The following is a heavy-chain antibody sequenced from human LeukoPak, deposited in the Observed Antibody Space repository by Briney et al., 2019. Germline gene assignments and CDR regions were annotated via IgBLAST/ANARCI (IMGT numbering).Heavy chain of an antibody. CDR2: ISSSGSTI. CDR3: ARARRFLEWLGYYYGMDV. D-gene: IGHD3-3*01. CDR1: GFTFSDYY. V-gene: IGHV3-11*01. J-gene: IGHJ6*02. Sequence: PGGSLRLSCAASGFTFSDYYMSWIRQAPGKGLEWVSYISSSGSTIYYADSVKGRFTISRDNAKNSLYLQMNSLRAEDTAVYYCARARRFLEWLGYYYGMDVWGQGTTVTVSS.